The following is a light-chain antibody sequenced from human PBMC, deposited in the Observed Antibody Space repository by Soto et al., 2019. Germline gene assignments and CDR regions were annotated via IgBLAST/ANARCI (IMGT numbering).Light chain of an antibody. J-gene: IGLJ3*02. CDR2: EVT. Sequence: QSVLTQPASVSGSPGQSITISCTGTSSDVGNYNLVSWYQHHPDKAPKLMIYEVTRRPSGASNRFSGSKSGNTASLTISGLQAEDEADYYCCSSADNNILFGGGTKVTVL. V-gene: IGLV2-23*02. CDR3: CSSADNNIL. CDR1: SSDVGNYNL.